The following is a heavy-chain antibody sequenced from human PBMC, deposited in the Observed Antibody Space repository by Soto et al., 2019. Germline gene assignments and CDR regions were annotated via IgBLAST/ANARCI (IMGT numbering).Heavy chain of an antibody. CDR3: ARDRFSNWNALDY. Sequence: EVQLVESGGGLVQPGGSLRLSCAASGFTVSSNYMSWVRQAPGKGLEWVSVIYSGGSTYYADSVKGSFTISRDNSKNTLYLQMNSLRAEDTAVYYCARDRFSNWNALDYWGQGTLVTVSS. J-gene: IGHJ4*02. CDR1: GFTVSSNY. V-gene: IGHV3-66*01. CDR2: IYSGGST. D-gene: IGHD1-1*01.